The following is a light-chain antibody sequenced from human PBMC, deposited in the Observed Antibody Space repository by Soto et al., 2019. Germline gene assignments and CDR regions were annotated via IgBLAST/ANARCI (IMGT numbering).Light chain of an antibody. Sequence: EIHMTQSASSLSASVGDRVTISCGARQSISTYSNWYQQKPVTAPRLLXYRPSTVKTGVPPRFSGSGSGTDFTLTISSLEHDDFAAYYCQQRNIWPPGTFGQGTRLEIK. CDR2: RPS. V-gene: IGKV1-39*01. CDR1: QSISTY. CDR3: QQRNIWPPGT. J-gene: IGKJ5*01.